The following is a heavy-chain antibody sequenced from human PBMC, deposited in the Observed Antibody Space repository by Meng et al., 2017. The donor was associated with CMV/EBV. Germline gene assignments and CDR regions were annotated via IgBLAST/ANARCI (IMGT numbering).Heavy chain of an antibody. J-gene: IGHJ4*02. CDR2: INPNSGGT. CDR1: GYTFTGYY. V-gene: IGHV1-2*02. CDR3: ARDDGSLDY. D-gene: IGHD2-15*01. Sequence: QVQVVKFGVEGKKPGAAVKVSCKASGYTFTGYYMHWVRRAPGQVLELMGWINPNSGGTNYAQKFQGRVTMTRDTSISTAYMELSRLRSDDTAVYYCARDDGSLDYWGQGTLVTVSS.